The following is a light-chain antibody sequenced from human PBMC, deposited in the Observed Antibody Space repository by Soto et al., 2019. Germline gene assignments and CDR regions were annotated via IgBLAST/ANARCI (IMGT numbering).Light chain of an antibody. V-gene: IGKV1-33*01. CDR2: DAS. J-gene: IGKJ4*01. CDR3: QQYAHLPLT. Sequence: TQTTQFPSTVSASVGDRVTITCGASQSISSWLAWYPQKPGKAPKLLIYDASNLEAGVPSRFSGSGSGTDFAFTISSLQPEDIATYYCQQYAHLPLTFGGGAKVDI. CDR1: QSISSW.